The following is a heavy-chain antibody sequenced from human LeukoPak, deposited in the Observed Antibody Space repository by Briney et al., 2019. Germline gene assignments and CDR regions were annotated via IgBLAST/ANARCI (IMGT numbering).Heavy chain of an antibody. J-gene: IGHJ5*02. CDR3: ARGMAEAYDYNWFDP. D-gene: IGHD5-12*01. Sequence: SETLSLTCTVSGGSISSSSYYWGWIRQPPGKGLEWIGSIYYSGSTYYNPSLKSRVTISVDTSKNQFSLKLSSVTAADTAVYFCARGMAEAYDYNWFDPWGQGILVTVSS. V-gene: IGHV4-39*07. CDR1: GGSISSSSYY. CDR2: IYYSGST.